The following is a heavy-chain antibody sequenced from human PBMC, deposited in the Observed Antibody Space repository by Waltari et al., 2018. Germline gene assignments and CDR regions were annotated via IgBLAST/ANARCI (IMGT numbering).Heavy chain of an antibody. V-gene: IGHV1-3*01. CDR3: ARTTHEIEDYAQY. D-gene: IGHD2-2*01. Sequence: QVQLVQSGAEVKKPGASVKVSCKASGYTFNDYVLHWVRQAPGQSLEWMGWINAGTGKTIYSQKFQGRVIIIRDTSASTAYVELSSLASEDTAVYYCARTTHEIEDYAQYWGQGTLVTVSS. CDR1: GYTFNDYV. J-gene: IGHJ1*01. CDR2: INAGTGKT.